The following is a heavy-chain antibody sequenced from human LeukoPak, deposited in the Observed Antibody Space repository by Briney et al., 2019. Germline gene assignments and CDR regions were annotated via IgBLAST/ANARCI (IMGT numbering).Heavy chain of an antibody. J-gene: IGHJ4*02. CDR3: ARAHSSSAGFDY. CDR1: GYTFTSYD. CDR2: MNPNSGNT. D-gene: IGHD6-6*01. V-gene: IGHV1-8*01. Sequence: ASVKVSCKASGYTFTSYDINRVRQATGQGLEWMGWMNPNSGNTGYAQKFQGRVTITRNTSISTAYMELSSLRSEDTAVYYCARAHSSSAGFDYWGQGTLVTVSS.